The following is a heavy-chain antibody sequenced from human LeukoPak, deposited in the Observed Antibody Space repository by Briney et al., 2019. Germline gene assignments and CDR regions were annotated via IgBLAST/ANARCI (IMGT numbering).Heavy chain of an antibody. Sequence: VASVTVSCKASGGTFSSYAISWVRQAPAQGLEWMGGIIPIFGTANYAQKFQGRVTITADESTSTAYMELSSLRAEDTAVYCCARGDPRDVWGQGTTVTVSS. J-gene: IGHJ6*02. V-gene: IGHV1-69*01. CDR1: GGTFSSYA. CDR2: IIPIFGTA. CDR3: ARGDPRDV.